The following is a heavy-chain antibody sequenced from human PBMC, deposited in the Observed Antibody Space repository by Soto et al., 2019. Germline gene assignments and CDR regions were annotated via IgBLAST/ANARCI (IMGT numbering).Heavy chain of an antibody. CDR3: ARVVLSITRGAFDA. V-gene: IGHV4-4*02. CDR2: ISHSGTS. J-gene: IGHJ3*01. Sequence: QVQLQESGPGLVKPSGTLSLTCAVSGGSISSSHWWTWVRQSPGKGLEYIGEISHSGTSNSNPSLKSRGTLSVDRSKNHVSLTLTSVTAADTAVYYCARVVLSITRGAFDAWGQGTPVIVSS. D-gene: IGHD1-20*01. CDR1: GGSISSSHW.